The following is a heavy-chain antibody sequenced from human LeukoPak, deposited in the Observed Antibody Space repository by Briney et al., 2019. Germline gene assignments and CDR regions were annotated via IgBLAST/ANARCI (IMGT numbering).Heavy chain of an antibody. CDR1: GFTFTGYA. V-gene: IGHV3-30*04. J-gene: IGHJ4*02. CDR3: ARLSGSSDCFDY. D-gene: IGHD1-26*01. Sequence: PGRSLRLSCAASGFTFTGYAMLWVRQAPGKGLEWVAVISSDGSNKYYADSVKGRFTISRDNAKNSLYLQMNSLRAEDTAVYYCARLSGSSDCFDYWGQGTLVTVSS. CDR2: ISSDGSNK.